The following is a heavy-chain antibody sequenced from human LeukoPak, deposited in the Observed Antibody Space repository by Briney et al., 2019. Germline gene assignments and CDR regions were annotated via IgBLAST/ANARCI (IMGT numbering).Heavy chain of an antibody. J-gene: IGHJ6*02. CDR3: ARLVHMVGMGV. V-gene: IGHV4-61*01. CDR1: GDSVNSGNFY. D-gene: IGHD3-10*01. Sequence: SETLSLTCTVSGDSVNSGNFYWSWIRQPPGKGLEWIGTVYYSGDTHYNPSLMSRITMSLDTAKNQFSLKLTSVTAADTAMYYCARLVHMVGMGVWGQGITVIVSS. CDR2: VYYSGDT.